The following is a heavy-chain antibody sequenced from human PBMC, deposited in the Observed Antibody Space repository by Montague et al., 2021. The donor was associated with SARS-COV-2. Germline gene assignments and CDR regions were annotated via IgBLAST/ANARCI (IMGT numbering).Heavy chain of an antibody. Sequence: SLRLSCAASGFTFSSYAMIWVRQAPGKGLEWVSTISSNGGSTYYADSVTGRFIISRDNSRNTVYMQMNNLRAEDTAVYYCAKGFTYYFASGGYPNYFDPWGQGTLVSVSS. V-gene: IGHV3-23*01. CDR1: GFTFSSYA. CDR2: ISSNGGST. D-gene: IGHD3-10*01. J-gene: IGHJ5*02. CDR3: AKGFTYYFASGGYPNYFDP.